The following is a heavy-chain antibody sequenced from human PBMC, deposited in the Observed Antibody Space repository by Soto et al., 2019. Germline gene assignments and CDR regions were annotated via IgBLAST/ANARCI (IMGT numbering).Heavy chain of an antibody. CDR2: LNSDGSHT. V-gene: IGHV3-74*01. J-gene: IGHJ6*02. Sequence: EAQLEESGGGLVQPGGSLRLSCEASGFTFSIYWMHWVRQIPGKGLVWVSRLNSDGSHTIYVDSVKGRFTISRDNAKNTLYLKMDSLRPEDTGVYYCAGGMAGLDVWGQGTTVTVSS. CDR1: GFTFSIYW. CDR3: AGGMAGLDV.